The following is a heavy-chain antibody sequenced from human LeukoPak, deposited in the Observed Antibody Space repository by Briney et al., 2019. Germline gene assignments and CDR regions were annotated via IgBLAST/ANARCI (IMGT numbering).Heavy chain of an antibody. CDR1: GFTFSSYA. CDR2: ISGSGGST. J-gene: IGHJ5*02. CDR3: AKDLPSSYDFWSGLYNWFDP. Sequence: GGSLRLSCAASGFTFSSYAMSWVRQAPGKGLEWVSAISGSGGSTYYADSVKGPFTLSRDNSKSTLYLQMNSLRAEDTAVYYCAKDLPSSYDFWSGLYNWFDPWGQGTLVTVSS. D-gene: IGHD3-3*01. V-gene: IGHV3-23*01.